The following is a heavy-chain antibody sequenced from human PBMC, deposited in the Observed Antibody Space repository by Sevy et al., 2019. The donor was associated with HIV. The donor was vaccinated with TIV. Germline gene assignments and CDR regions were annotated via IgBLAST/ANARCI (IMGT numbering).Heavy chain of an antibody. Sequence: SLRLSCAASGFTFDDYAMHWVRQAPGKGLEWVSGISWNSGSIGYADSVKGRFTISRDNAKNSLYLQMNSLRAEDTALYYCAKDLSGSGSYYDYWGQGTLVTVSS. CDR1: GFTFDDYA. CDR2: ISWNSGSI. J-gene: IGHJ4*02. CDR3: AKDLSGSGSYYDY. V-gene: IGHV3-9*01. D-gene: IGHD3-10*01.